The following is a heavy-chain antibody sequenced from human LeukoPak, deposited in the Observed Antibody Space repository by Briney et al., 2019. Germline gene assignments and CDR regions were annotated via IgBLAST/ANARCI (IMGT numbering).Heavy chain of an antibody. Sequence: SETLSLTCAVYGGSFSGYYWGWIRQPPGKGLEWIGSISYSGSTYYKPSLKSRVTISVETSKNQFSLKLNSVTAADTAVYYCARDPYSGYGRFDYWGQGTLVTVSS. CDR3: ARDPYSGYGRFDY. CDR2: ISYSGST. CDR1: GGSFSGYY. J-gene: IGHJ4*02. D-gene: IGHD5-12*01. V-gene: IGHV4-34*01.